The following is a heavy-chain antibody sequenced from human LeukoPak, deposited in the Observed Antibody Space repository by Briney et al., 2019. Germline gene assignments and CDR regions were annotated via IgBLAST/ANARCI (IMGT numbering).Heavy chain of an antibody. V-gene: IGHV3-30*18. Sequence: GGSLRLSCAASGFTFSSYGMYWVRQAPGKGLEWVAVISYDGSNKYYADPVKGRFTISRDNSKNTLYLQMNSLRAEDTAVYYCAKGVYGGNSGRLDYWGQGTLVTVSS. CDR2: ISYDGSNK. D-gene: IGHD4-23*01. CDR1: GFTFSSYG. CDR3: AKGVYGGNSGRLDY. J-gene: IGHJ4*02.